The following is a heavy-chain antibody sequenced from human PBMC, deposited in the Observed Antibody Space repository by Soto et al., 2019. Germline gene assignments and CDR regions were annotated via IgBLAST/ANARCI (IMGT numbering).Heavy chain of an antibody. V-gene: IGHV3-15*01. J-gene: IGHJ4*02. CDR1: GVTFAHAW. D-gene: IGHD4-17*01. Sequence: EVQLVESGGGLVEPGGSLKISCGTSGVTFAHAWMNWVRQAPGKGLQWVGRITSQSDGGTPDYAAPVKGRFTISRDDSENKVFLQMTSLKTEDTAVYFCTAAYGDYASYYWGQGTLVVVSS. CDR3: TAAYGDYASYY. CDR2: ITSQSDGGTP.